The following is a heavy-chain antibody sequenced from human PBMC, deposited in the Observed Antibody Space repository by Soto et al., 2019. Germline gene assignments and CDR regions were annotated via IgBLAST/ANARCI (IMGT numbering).Heavy chain of an antibody. CDR1: GYSIISGYH. CDR2: VHHSGST. J-gene: IGHJ5*02. V-gene: IGHV4-38-2*02. Sequence: SETLSLTCGVSGYSIISGYHWGFIRQPPGKGLEWLGSVHHSGSTYYNPSLKSRLTISLDTSKNQLSLKLTSMTAADTAVYYCARDMHAGFTHYFDPWGQGTLVTVSS. CDR3: ARDMHAGFTHYFDP. D-gene: IGHD1-26*01.